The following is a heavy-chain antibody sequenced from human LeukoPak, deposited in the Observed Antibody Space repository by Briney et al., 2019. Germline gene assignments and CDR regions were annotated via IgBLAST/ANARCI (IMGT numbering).Heavy chain of an antibody. CDR3: ARPYYYDSRIDP. Sequence: PSETLSLNCTVSGGSISSDSYYWGWLRQPPGKGLEWIGTIYYTGSTHYNPSLKSRVTMSADTSKNQLSLKLSSVTAADTAVYYCARPYYYDSRIDPWGQGILVTVSS. CDR2: IYYTGST. V-gene: IGHV4-39*07. CDR1: GGSISSDSYY. D-gene: IGHD3-22*01. J-gene: IGHJ5*02.